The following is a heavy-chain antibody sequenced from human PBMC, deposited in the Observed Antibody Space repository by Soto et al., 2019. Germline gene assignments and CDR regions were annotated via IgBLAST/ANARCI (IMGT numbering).Heavy chain of an antibody. CDR3: ARGVVADYYYYGMDV. CDR1: GGTFSSYA. Sequence: GASVKVSCKASGGTFSSYAISWVRQAPGQGLEWMGGIIPIFGTANYAQKFQGRVTITADESTSTAYMELSSLRSEDTAVYYCARGVVADYYYYGMDVWGQGTTVTVSS. CDR2: IIPIFGTA. V-gene: IGHV1-69*13. D-gene: IGHD2-15*01. J-gene: IGHJ6*02.